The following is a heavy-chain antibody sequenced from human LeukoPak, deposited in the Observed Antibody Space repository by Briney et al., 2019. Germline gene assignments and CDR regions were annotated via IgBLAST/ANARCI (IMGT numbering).Heavy chain of an antibody. J-gene: IGHJ5*02. CDR3: ATDGAGFDT. CDR2: INIGGTNT. Sequence: GGSLRLSCAASEFTFNDYYMSWIRQAPGKGLEWLPYINIGGTNTHYADSVKGRFTISRDNAKKSLYLEMNNLRAEDTAVYYCATDGAGFDTWGQGVLVTVSS. CDR1: EFTFNDYY. V-gene: IGHV3-11*01.